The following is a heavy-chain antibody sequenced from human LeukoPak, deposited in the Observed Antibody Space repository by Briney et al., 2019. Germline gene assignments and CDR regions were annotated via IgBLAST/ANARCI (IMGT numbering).Heavy chain of an antibody. V-gene: IGHV1-8*03. D-gene: IGHD6-19*01. J-gene: IGHJ4*02. CDR2: MNPNSGNT. CDR1: GYTFTSYD. CDR3: ARSRSGWFYYFDY. Sequence: ASVKVSCKASGYTFTSYDINWVRQATGQGLEWMGWMNPNSGNTGYAQKFQGRVTITRNTSISTAYMELSRLRSDDTAVYYCARSRSGWFYYFDYWGQGTLVTVSS.